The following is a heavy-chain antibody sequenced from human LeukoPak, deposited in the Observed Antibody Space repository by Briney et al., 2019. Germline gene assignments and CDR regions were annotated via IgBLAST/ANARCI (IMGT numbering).Heavy chain of an antibody. CDR3: AKDSTAYSGSYYDWFDP. J-gene: IGHJ5*02. D-gene: IGHD1-26*01. V-gene: IGHV3-23*01. CDR2: ISGSGGST. Sequence: GGSLRLSCAASGFTFSSYAMHWVRQAPGKGLEWVSAISGSGGSTYYADSVKGRFTISGDNSKNTLYLQMNSLRAEDTAVYYCAKDSTAYSGSYYDWFDPWGQGTLVTVSS. CDR1: GFTFSSYA.